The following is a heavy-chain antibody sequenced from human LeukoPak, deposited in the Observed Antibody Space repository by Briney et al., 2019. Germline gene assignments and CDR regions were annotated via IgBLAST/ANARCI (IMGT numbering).Heavy chain of an antibody. V-gene: IGHV1-69*06. Sequence: ASVKVSCKASGGTFSSYAISWVRQAPGQGLEWMGGIIPIFGTANYAQKFQGRVTITADKSTSTAYMELSSLRSEDTAVYYCARGAGDPYYGDYPVPFDYWGQGTLVTVSS. CDR2: IIPIFGTA. CDR3: ARGAGDPYYGDYPVPFDY. J-gene: IGHJ4*02. D-gene: IGHD4-17*01. CDR1: GGTFSSYA.